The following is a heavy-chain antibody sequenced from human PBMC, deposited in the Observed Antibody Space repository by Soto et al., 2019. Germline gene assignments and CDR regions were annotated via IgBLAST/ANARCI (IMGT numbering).Heavy chain of an antibody. V-gene: IGHV4-34*01. J-gene: IGHJ4*02. Sequence: QVQLQQWGAGLLKPSETLSLTCAVYGGSFSGYYWSWIRQHPGKGLEWIGEINHCGSTNYNPSLKSRVTISVDTSKNQFSLNLSSVTAADTAVYYCAGRQYCTGGSCYSIDYWGQGTLVTVSS. CDR2: INHCGST. CDR3: AGRQYCTGGSCYSIDY. CDR1: GGSFSGYY. D-gene: IGHD2-15*01.